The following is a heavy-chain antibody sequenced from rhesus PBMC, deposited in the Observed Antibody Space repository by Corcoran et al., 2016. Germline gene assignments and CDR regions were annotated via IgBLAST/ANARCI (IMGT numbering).Heavy chain of an antibody. V-gene: IGHV1S9*01. Sequence: QVQLVQSGAEVKKPGASVKLSSKASGYTFTSYYINWVSQAPGQVLEWMEWINPSNGNTDYAQKFQGRVTMTRDTSTSTAYMELSSLRSEDTAVYYCTRAFSGWVSFDYWGQGVLVTVSS. J-gene: IGHJ4*01. CDR2: INPSNGNT. D-gene: IGHD6-31*01. CDR1: GYTFTSYY. CDR3: TRAFSGWVSFDY.